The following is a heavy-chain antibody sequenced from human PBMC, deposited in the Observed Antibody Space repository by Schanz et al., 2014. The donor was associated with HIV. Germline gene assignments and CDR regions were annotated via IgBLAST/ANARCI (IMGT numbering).Heavy chain of an antibody. CDR2: TSSDGTT. J-gene: IGHJ6*02. V-gene: IGHV3-53*01. CDR1: GFAVSSNF. CDR3: RAWLLGDHMDV. Sequence: VQLVESGGGLIQRGGSLRLSCAASGFAVSSNFLNWVRQTPGKGLEWVSFTSSDGTTYYADSVKGRFTISRDISRNTIYLQMNGLRGEDPAVYYCRAWLLGDHMDVWGQGTTVAVSS. D-gene: IGHD3-22*01.